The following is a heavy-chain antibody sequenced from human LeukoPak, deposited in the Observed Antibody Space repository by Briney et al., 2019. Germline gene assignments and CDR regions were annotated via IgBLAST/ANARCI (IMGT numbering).Heavy chain of an antibody. J-gene: IGHJ4*02. CDR1: GFTFDDYA. CDR2: ISWNSGSI. CDR3: AKDREVVAANYYFDY. D-gene: IGHD2-15*01. Sequence: GGSLRLSCAASGFTFDDYAMHWVRQAPGKGLEWVSGISWNSGSIGYADSVKGRFTISRDNAKNSLYLQMNSLRAEDTAVYYCAKDREVVAANYYFDYWGQGTLVTVSS. V-gene: IGHV3-9*01.